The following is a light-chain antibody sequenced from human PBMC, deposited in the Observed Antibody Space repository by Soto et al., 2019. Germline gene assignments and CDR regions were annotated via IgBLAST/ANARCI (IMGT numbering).Light chain of an antibody. J-gene: IGKJ2*01. V-gene: IGKV3-11*01. Sequence: EIVLTQSPATLSLSPGERATLSCRARQSVSRFLAWFQQRPGQAPRLLIYDASNRASGVPARFSGSGSGTDFTLTISSLEPEDFAVYYCQQRSTWPHTFGQGTKLEI. CDR2: DAS. CDR1: QSVSRF. CDR3: QQRSTWPHT.